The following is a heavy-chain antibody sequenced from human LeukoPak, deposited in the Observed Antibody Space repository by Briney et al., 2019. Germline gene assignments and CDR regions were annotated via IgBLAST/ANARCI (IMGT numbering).Heavy chain of an antibody. V-gene: IGHV1-46*01. CDR3: EREWGGYCSGGSCYNNWFDP. CDR2: INPSGGST. CDR1: GYTFTTYY. Sequence: ASVRVSSKASGYTFTTYYMHCVRHAPGQGLEWRGIINPSGGSTSYTQKFQGRVTMTRDTSTSTVYMELSSLRSEDTAVYYCEREWGGYCSGGSCYNNWFDPWGQGTLVTVSS. J-gene: IGHJ5*02. D-gene: IGHD2-15*01.